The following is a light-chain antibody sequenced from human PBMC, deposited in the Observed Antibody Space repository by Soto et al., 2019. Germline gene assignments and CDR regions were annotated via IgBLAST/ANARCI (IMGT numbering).Light chain of an antibody. CDR2: EVS. CDR3: QSYDSSLSGSV. J-gene: IGLJ1*01. V-gene: IGLV2-14*01. CDR1: SSDVGGYNY. Sequence: QSVLTQPASVSGSPGQSITISCTGTSSDVGGYNYVSWYQQHPGKAPKLIIREVSNRPSGVSNRFSGSKSGTSASLAITGLQAEDEADSYCQSYDSSLSGSVFGSGTKVTVL.